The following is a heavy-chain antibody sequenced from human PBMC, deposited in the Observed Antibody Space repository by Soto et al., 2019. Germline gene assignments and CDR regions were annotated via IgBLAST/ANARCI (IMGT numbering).Heavy chain of an antibody. CDR1: GYTFFTYD. V-gene: IGHV1-18*01. D-gene: IGHD5-12*01. Sequence: QVHLVQSGVEVKTPGASVKVSCQASGYTFFTYDISWVRQAPGQGLVWMGWISTYSGDTKYAQKFQGRVTMTTYTSTTTAYLELRSLRSDDTAVYYCARHHGPTTSENWFAPWGQGTLVTVSS. J-gene: IGHJ5*02. CDR3: ARHHGPTTSENWFAP. CDR2: ISTYSGDT.